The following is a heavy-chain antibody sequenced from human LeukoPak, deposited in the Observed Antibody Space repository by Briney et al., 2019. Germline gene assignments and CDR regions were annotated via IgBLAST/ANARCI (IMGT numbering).Heavy chain of an antibody. CDR1: GGSISSSSYY. D-gene: IGHD2-15*01. Sequence: PSGTLSLTCTVSGGSISSSSYYWGWIRQPPGKGLEWIGSIYYTRSTYYNPSLKSRVTISVDTSKNQFSLKLTSVTAADTAVYYCARGGGACSGGSCYPIVFDYWGQGTLVTVSS. J-gene: IGHJ4*02. CDR2: IYYTRST. V-gene: IGHV4-39*01. CDR3: ARGGGACSGGSCYPIVFDY.